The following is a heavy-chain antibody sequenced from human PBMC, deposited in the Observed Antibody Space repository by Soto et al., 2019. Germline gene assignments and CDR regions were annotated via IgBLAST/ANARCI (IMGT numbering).Heavy chain of an antibody. D-gene: IGHD1-7*01. V-gene: IGHV1-18*01. Sequence: ASVKVSCKASGYTFTSYGSSWVRQAPGQGLEWMGWISAYNGNTNYAQKLQGRVTMTTDTSTSTAYMELRSLRSDDTAVYYCAREELLSATHAFDIWGQGTMVTVSS. CDR3: AREELLSATHAFDI. CDR2: ISAYNGNT. J-gene: IGHJ3*02. CDR1: GYTFTSYG.